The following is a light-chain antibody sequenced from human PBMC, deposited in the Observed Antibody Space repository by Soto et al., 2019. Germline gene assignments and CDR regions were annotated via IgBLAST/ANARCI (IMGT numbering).Light chain of an antibody. Sequence: AIQLTQSPSSLSASVGDRVTITCRASQGISSALAWYQQKPGKAPKLLIYDASSLESGVPSRFSGSGSGTDFTLTISSLQPEDFGTYYCQQFNSYPLTCAGGTNLDIK. J-gene: IGKJ4*01. CDR1: QGISSA. CDR2: DAS. V-gene: IGKV1-13*02. CDR3: QQFNSYPLT.